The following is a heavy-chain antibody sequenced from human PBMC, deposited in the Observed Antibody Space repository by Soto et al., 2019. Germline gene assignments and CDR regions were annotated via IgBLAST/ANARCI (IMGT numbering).Heavy chain of an antibody. Sequence: GASVKISCKASGGTFSSYAISWVRQAPGQGLEWMGGIIPIFGTANYAQKFQGRVTITADESTSTAYMELSSLRSEDTAVYYCATIPAATSYYYYYGMDVWGQGTTVTVS. J-gene: IGHJ6*02. CDR2: IIPIFGTA. CDR3: ATIPAATSYYYYYGMDV. V-gene: IGHV1-69*13. CDR1: GGTFSSYA. D-gene: IGHD2-2*01.